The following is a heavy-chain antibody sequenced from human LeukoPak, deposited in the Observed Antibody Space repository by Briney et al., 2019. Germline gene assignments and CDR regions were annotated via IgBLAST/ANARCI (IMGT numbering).Heavy chain of an antibody. CDR2: LSWNGATV. J-gene: IGHJ4*02. CDR1: GFTFDDYA. V-gene: IGHV3-9*01. D-gene: IGHD3-10*01. CDR3: AKDIGIALRGATFEN. Sequence: GRSLRLSCAASGFTFDDYAMHWVRQAPGKGLEWVSGLSWNGATVGCADSVKGRFTISRDNTKNSLYLQMSSLKTEDTALYYCAKDIGIALRGATFENWGQGTLVTVSS.